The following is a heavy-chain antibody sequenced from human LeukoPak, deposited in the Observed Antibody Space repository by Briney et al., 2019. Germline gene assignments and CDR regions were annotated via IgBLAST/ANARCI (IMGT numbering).Heavy chain of an antibody. J-gene: IGHJ4*02. V-gene: IGHV3-23*01. D-gene: IGHD3-16*01. CDR3: AKVGGAGTWYGNTWPFDY. CDR1: GFTFSSYA. CDR2: ISDST. Sequence: GGSLRLSCAASGFTFSSYAMNWVRQAPGKGLEWVSAISDSTYYADSVKGRFTISRDNSKNTLYLQMNSLRAEDTAVYYCAKVGGAGTWYGNTWPFDYWGQGTLVTVSS.